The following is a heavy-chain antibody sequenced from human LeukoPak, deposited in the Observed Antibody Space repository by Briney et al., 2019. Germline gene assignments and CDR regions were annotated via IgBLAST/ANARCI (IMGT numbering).Heavy chain of an antibody. CDR3: ARQGRYMAAAGFPNFDY. CDR1: GGSISNYY. J-gene: IGHJ4*02. V-gene: IGHV4-59*08. Sequence: SETLSLTCSVSGGSISNYYWGWIRQPPGKGLEWIGYIYYNGGTNYNPSLKSRVAMSVDTSKNQFSLKLTSVTAADTAVYYCARQGRYMAAAGFPNFDYWGQGTLATVSS. D-gene: IGHD6-13*01. CDR2: IYYNGGT.